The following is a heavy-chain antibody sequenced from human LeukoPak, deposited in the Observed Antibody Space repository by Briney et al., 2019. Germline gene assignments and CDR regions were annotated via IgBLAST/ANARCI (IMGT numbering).Heavy chain of an antibody. J-gene: IGHJ4*02. CDR3: SREGRWLQLGFDY. Sequence: PSETLSLTCTVSGGSISSHYWSWIRQPPGKGLEWIGNIYSSGSTNYNPSLKSRVTISVDTSKSQFSLKLSSVTAADTAVYFCSREGRWLQLGFDYWGRGTLVTVSS. D-gene: IGHD5-24*01. CDR1: GGSISSHY. CDR2: IYSSGST. V-gene: IGHV4-59*11.